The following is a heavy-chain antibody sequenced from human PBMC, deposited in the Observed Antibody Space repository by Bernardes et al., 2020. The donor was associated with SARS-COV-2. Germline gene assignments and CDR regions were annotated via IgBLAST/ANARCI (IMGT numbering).Heavy chain of an antibody. V-gene: IGHV3-23*01. Sequence: GGSLRLSFVSSGFPLSTYAMTWGRQAPGEGLEWVSGISYSGDSTYYADSVKGRFTISRDNSKNTLFLQMNSLRGEDTAIYYCAKGVFGLVILVTDYWGQGTLVTVSS. D-gene: IGHD3-3*01. CDR1: GFPLSTYA. CDR3: AKGVFGLVILVTDY. J-gene: IGHJ4*02. CDR2: ISYSGDST.